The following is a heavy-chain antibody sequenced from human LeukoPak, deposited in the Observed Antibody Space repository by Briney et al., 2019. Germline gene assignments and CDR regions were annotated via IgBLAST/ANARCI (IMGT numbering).Heavy chain of an antibody. V-gene: IGHV4-61*02. J-gene: IGHJ5*02. Sequence: SQTLSLTCTVSGGSISSGSYYWSWIRQPAGKGLEWIGRIYTSGSTNYNPSLKSRVTISVDTSKNQFSLKLSSVTAADTAVYYCARDRDGYNYDGDAFDPWGQGTLVTVSS. CDR1: GGSISSGSYY. CDR2: IYTSGST. D-gene: IGHD5-24*01. CDR3: ARDRDGYNYDGDAFDP.